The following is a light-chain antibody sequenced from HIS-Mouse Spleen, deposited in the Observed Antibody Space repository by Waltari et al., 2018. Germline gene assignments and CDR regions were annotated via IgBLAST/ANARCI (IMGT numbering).Light chain of an antibody. CDR3: QAWDSSTAV. CDR2: QDS. V-gene: IGLV3-1*01. J-gene: IGLJ1*01. Sequence: SYELTQPHSVSVSPGQTASITCPGDKLGDKYACWYQQKPGQSPVLVIYQDSKRPSGIPERFSGSNSGNTATLTISGTQAMDEADYYCQAWDSSTAVFGTGTKVTVL. CDR1: KLGDKY.